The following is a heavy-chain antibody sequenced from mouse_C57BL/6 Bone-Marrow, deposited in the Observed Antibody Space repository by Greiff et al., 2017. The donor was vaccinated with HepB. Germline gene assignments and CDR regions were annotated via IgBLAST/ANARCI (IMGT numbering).Heavy chain of an antibody. CDR1: GFSLTSYG. Sequence: QVQLQQSGPGLVQPSQSLSITCTVSGFSLTSYGVHWVRQSPGKGLEWLGVIWSGGSTDYNAAFISRLSISKDNSKTQVFFKMNSLQADDTALYYCARNFLYYYGSSFYAMDYWGQGTSVTVSS. V-gene: IGHV2-2*01. CDR2: IWSGGST. D-gene: IGHD1-1*01. CDR3: ARNFLYYYGSSFYAMDY. J-gene: IGHJ4*01.